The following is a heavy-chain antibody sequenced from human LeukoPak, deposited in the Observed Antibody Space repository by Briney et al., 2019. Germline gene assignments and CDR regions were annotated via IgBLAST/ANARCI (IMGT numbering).Heavy chain of an antibody. CDR2: VIPIFGTA. Sequence: APVKVSCKASGGTFSSYAISWVRQAPGQGLEWMGGVIPIFGTANYAQKFQGRVTITADESTSTAYMELSSLRSEDTAVYYCARVYSRSGSYYLDYWGQGTLVTVSS. J-gene: IGHJ4*02. D-gene: IGHD1-26*01. CDR1: GGTFSSYA. V-gene: IGHV1-69*13. CDR3: ARVYSRSGSYYLDY.